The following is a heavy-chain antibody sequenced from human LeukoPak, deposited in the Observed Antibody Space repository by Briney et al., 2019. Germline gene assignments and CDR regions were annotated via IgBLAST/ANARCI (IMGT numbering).Heavy chain of an antibody. D-gene: IGHD2-15*01. CDR3: ATALKYPDLVVAFDY. CDR2: IIPILGIA. CDR1: GGTFSSYA. V-gene: IGHV1-69*04. Sequence: SVKVSCKASGGTFSSYAISWVRQAPGQGLEWMGRIIPILGIANYAQKFQGRVTITADKSTSTAYMELSSLRSEDTAVYYCATALKYPDLVVAFDYWGQGTLVTVSS. J-gene: IGHJ4*02.